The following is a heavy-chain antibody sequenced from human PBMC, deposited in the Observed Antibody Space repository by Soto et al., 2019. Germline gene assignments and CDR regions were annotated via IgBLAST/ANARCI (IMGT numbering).Heavy chain of an antibody. Sequence: GGSLTLSCAASGFPFSSYAMSWVRQAPGKGLEWVSAISGSGGRTYYADSVKGRFTISRDNSKNTLYVQMNSLRAEDTAVYYGAKDEYCRGGICYQWGVFEIWGQGKMVTVSS. CDR1: GFPFSSYA. D-gene: IGHD2-15*01. CDR3: AKDEYCRGGICYQWGVFEI. CDR2: ISGSGGRT. V-gene: IGHV3-23*01. J-gene: IGHJ3*02.